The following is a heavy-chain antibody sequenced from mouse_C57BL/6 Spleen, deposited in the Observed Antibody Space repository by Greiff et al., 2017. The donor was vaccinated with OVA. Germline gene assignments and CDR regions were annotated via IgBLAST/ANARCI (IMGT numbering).Heavy chain of an antibody. CDR2: IDPSDSYT. Sequence: QVQLQQPGAELVKPGASVKLSCKASGYTFTSYWMQWVKQRPGQGLEWIGEIDPSDSYTNYNQKFKGKATLTVDTSSSTAYMQLSSLTSEDSAVYYCARRLRRDDYAMDYWGQGTSVTVSS. CDR3: ARRLRRDDYAMDY. D-gene: IGHD2-4*01. CDR1: GYTFTSYW. V-gene: IGHV1-50*01. J-gene: IGHJ4*01.